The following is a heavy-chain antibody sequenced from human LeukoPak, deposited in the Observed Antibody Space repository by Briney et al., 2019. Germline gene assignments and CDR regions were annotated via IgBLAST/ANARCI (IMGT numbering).Heavy chain of an antibody. CDR2: IRYDGSNK. CDR3: AKDSITIFGVVIIGYFDY. D-gene: IGHD3-3*01. V-gene: IGHV3-30*02. CDR1: GFTFSSYG. Sequence: GGSLRLSCAASGFTFSSYGMYWVRQAPGKGLEWVAFIRYDGSNKYYADSVKGRFTISRDNSKNTLYLQMNSLRVEDTAVYYCAKDSITIFGVVIIGYFDYWGQGTLVTVSS. J-gene: IGHJ4*02.